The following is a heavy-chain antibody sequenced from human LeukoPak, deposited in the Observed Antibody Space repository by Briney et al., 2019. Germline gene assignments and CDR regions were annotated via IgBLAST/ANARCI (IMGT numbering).Heavy chain of an antibody. V-gene: IGHV1-46*01. CDR2: INPSGGST. J-gene: IGHJ6*03. D-gene: IGHD1-26*01. Sequence: ASVKVSCKASGYTFTSYYMHWVRQAPGQGLEWMGIINPSGGSTSYAQKFQGRVTMTRDMSTSTDYMELSSLRSEDAAVYYCATYSGSPDYYYYYMDVWGKGTTVTVSS. CDR1: GYTFTSYY. CDR3: ATYSGSPDYYYYYMDV.